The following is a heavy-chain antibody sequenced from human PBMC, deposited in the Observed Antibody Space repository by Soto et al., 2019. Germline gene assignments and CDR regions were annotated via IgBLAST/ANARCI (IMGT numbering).Heavy chain of an antibody. CDR2: ISYDGSNK. CDR3: ARVRGDYYDSSGYYAAFYGMDV. J-gene: IGHJ6*02. V-gene: IGHV3-30-3*01. D-gene: IGHD3-22*01. Sequence: GGSLRLSCGASGFTFSSYAMHWVRQAPGKGPEWVAVISYDGSNKYYADSVKGRFTISRHNSKNTLYLQMNSLRAEDTAVYYCARVRGDYYDSSGYYAAFYGMDVWGQGTTVTVSS. CDR1: GFTFSSYA.